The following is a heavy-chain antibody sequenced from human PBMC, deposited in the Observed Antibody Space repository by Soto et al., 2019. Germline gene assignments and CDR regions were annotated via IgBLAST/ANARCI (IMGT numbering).Heavy chain of an antibody. V-gene: IGHV1-3*01. D-gene: IGHD6-19*01. CDR3: ARGPYSSGWSHSGWYFDY. CDR1: GYSFTSYW. Sequence: GESLKISCKGSGYSFTSYWIGWVRQVPGKSLEWMGWINAGNGNTKYSQKFQGRVTITRDTSASTAYMELSSLRSEDTAVYYCARGPYSSGWSHSGWYFDYWGQGTLVTVSS. J-gene: IGHJ4*02. CDR2: INAGNGNT.